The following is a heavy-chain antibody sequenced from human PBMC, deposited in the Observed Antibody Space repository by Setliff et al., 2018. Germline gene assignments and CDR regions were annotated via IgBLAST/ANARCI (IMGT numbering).Heavy chain of an antibody. CDR3: AREPYDYIWGSYRSPYFDH. CDR1: GYTFVGYY. D-gene: IGHD3-16*02. Sequence: GASVKVSCKASGYTFVGYYLHWVRQAPGQGLEWMGWINPKTGGTNYAQKFQGRATMTRDASINTAFMHLSSLKSDDMAVYYCAREPYDYIWGSYRSPYFDHWGQGALVTVSS. J-gene: IGHJ4*02. CDR2: INPKTGGT. V-gene: IGHV1-2*02.